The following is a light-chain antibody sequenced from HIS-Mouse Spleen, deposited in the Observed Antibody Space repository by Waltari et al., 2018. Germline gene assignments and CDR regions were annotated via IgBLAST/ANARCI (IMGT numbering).Light chain of an antibody. CDR3: QQYYTTPYT. V-gene: IGKV4-1*01. CDR1: QSVLYSSNNKNY. CDR2: WAS. J-gene: IGKJ2*01. Sequence: DIVMTQSPDSLAVYLGERVTINCKSSQSVLYSSNNKNYLAWYRQKPGQPPKPLIYWASTRESGVPDRFSGSGSGTDFTLTISSLQAEDVAVYYCQQYYTTPYTFGQGTKLEIK.